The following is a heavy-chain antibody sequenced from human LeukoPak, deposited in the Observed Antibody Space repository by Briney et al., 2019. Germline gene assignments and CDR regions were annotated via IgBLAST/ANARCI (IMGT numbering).Heavy chain of an antibody. J-gene: IGHJ4*02. Sequence: SETLSLTCAVYGGPFSGYYWSWIRQPPGKGLEWIGEINHSGSTNYNPSLKSRVTISVDTSKNQFSLKLSSVTAADTAVYYCARMDSSGYYPDYWGQGTLVTVSS. V-gene: IGHV4-34*01. CDR2: INHSGST. D-gene: IGHD3-22*01. CDR3: ARMDSSGYYPDY. CDR1: GGPFSGYY.